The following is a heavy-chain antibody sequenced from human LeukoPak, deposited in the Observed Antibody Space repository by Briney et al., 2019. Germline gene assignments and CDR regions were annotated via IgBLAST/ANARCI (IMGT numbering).Heavy chain of an antibody. CDR2: ISYDGSNK. J-gene: IGHJ3*02. CDR1: GFTFSSYA. Sequence: GRSLRLSCAASGFTFSSYAMHWVRQAPGKGLEWVAVISYDGSNKYYADSVKGRFTISRDNSKNTLYLQMNSLRAEDTAVYYCAGETYYDILTGLPGIDIWGQGTMVTVSS. CDR3: AGETYYDILTGLPGIDI. V-gene: IGHV3-30-3*01. D-gene: IGHD3-9*01.